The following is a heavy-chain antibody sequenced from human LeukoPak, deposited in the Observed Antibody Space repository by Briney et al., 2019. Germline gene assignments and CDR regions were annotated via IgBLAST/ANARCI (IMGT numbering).Heavy chain of an antibody. CDR2: ISYDGSNK. Sequence: GGSLRLSCAASGFTFSSYGMHWVRQAPGKGLEWVAVISYDGSNKYYADSVKGRFTISRDNSKNTLYLQMNSLRAEDTAVYYCAKDRGYSYGYFDYWGRGTLVTVSS. V-gene: IGHV3-30*18. CDR3: AKDRGYSYGYFDY. CDR1: GFTFSSYG. D-gene: IGHD5-18*01. J-gene: IGHJ4*02.